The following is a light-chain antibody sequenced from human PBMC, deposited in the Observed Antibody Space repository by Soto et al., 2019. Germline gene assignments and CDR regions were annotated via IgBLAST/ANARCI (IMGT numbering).Light chain of an antibody. J-gene: IGKJ5*01. CDR1: QSCSSSY. CDR3: PKYGGPPPST. CDR2: GAS. Sequence: IGFTQSPGTLSLAPGERATLSCRAGQSCSSSYLAWYQQKPGQAPRHLTNGASSRATGIPDRYSRSPSGTHFTITITRLEPEDFAMYYCPKYGGPPPSTFGQRTPLATK. V-gene: IGKV3-20*01.